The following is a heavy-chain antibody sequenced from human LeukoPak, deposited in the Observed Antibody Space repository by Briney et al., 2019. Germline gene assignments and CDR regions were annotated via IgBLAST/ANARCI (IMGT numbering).Heavy chain of an antibody. Sequence: GGSLRLSCAASGFTFSSYSMNWVRQAPGKGLEWVSYITSGGDAMSYADSVRGRFTISRDNPRSSLYLQMNSLRDEDTAVYYCVRDKDFGFDYWGQGTVVTVSS. CDR1: GFTFSSYS. CDR2: ITSGGDAM. J-gene: IGHJ4*02. D-gene: IGHD2/OR15-2a*01. CDR3: VRDKDFGFDY. V-gene: IGHV3-48*02.